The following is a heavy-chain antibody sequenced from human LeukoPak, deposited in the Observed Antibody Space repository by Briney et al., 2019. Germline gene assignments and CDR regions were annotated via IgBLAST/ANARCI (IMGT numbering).Heavy chain of an antibody. D-gene: IGHD6-13*01. CDR1: GFTFSSYS. V-gene: IGHV3-21*01. CDR2: ISSSNNYI. J-gene: IGHJ4*02. Sequence: GGSLRLSCAASGFTFSSYSMNWVRQAPGKGLEWVSSISSSNNYIYYADSVKGRFAISRDNAKNSLYLQMNSLRAEDTAVYYCAGGAAAGFFDYWGQGTLVTVSS. CDR3: AGGAAAGFFDY.